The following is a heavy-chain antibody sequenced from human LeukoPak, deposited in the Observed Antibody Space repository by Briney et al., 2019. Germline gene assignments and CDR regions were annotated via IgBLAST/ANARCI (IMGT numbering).Heavy chain of an antibody. V-gene: IGHV3-48*03. D-gene: IGHD5-24*01. CDR1: GFTFSSYE. J-gene: IGHJ4*02. Sequence: GGSLRLSCAASGFTFSSYEMNWVRQAPGKGLEWVSYISSSGSTIYYADSVKGRFTISRDNAKNSLYLQMNSLRAEDTAVYYCARDFGIDGYKNFGYWGQGTLVTVSS. CDR2: ISSSGSTI. CDR3: ARDFGIDGYKNFGY.